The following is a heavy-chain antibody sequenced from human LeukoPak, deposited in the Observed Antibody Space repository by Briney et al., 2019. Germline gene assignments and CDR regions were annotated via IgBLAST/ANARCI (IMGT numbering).Heavy chain of an antibody. CDR3: ARGTGSLDY. V-gene: IGHV6-1*01. J-gene: IGHJ4*02. Sequence: SQTLSLTCAISGDSVSSKSASWNWIRQSPSRGLEWLGRTYSRSKWFNDYAVSVKSRVTINPDTSKNQFSLHLSSVTPDDTAVYYCARGTGSLDYWGQGTLVTVSS. D-gene: IGHD1-26*01. CDR2: TYSRSKWFN. CDR1: GDSVSSKSAS.